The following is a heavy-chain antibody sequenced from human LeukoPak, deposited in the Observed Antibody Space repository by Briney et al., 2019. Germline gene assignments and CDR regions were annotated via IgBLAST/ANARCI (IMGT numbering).Heavy chain of an antibody. V-gene: IGHV3-7*03. Sequence: GGSLRLSCAASGFTFSSYWMSWVRQAPGKGLEWVANIKQDGSEKYYVDSVKGRFTISRDNSKNTLYLQMNSLRAEDTAVYYCAKVRIVVVIPEYYFDYWGQGTLVTVSS. CDR3: AKVRIVVVIPEYYFDY. J-gene: IGHJ4*02. D-gene: IGHD3-22*01. CDR1: GFTFSSYW. CDR2: IKQDGSEK.